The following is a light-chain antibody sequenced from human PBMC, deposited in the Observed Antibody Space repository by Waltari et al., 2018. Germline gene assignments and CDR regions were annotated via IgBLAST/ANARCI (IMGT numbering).Light chain of an antibody. CDR1: SSNIGINT. CDR3: ATWDDSLNGPL. CDR2: RDN. V-gene: IGLV1-44*01. Sequence: QSVLTQPPSASGTPGQRFTISCSGSSSNIGINTVTWYQHLPETAPKLLIYRDNQRPSGVPDRFSGSKSGTSASLAISGLQSEHEATYYCATWDDSLNGPLFGGGTMLTVL. J-gene: IGLJ2*01.